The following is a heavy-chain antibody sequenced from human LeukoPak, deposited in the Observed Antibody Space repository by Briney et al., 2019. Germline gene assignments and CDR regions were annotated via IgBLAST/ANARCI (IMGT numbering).Heavy chain of an antibody. Sequence: GGSLRLSCAASGFDLSTYEMNWVRQAPGKGLEWIADITISGHTKNYADSVKGRFTISRDNARTSLYLQMNSLRVEDTGVYYCARGDPHADLWGQGTLVIVSS. CDR1: GFDLSTYE. J-gene: IGHJ5*02. CDR3: ARGDPHADL. V-gene: IGHV3-48*03. CDR2: ITISGHTK.